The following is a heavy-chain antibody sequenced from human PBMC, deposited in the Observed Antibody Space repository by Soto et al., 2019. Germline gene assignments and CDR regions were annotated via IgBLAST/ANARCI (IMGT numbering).Heavy chain of an antibody. D-gene: IGHD2-15*01. V-gene: IGHV4-31*03. CDR2: IYYSGST. CDR1: GGSISSGGYY. J-gene: IGHJ3*02. CDR3: AMFPGVVVVAAIGNAFDI. Sequence: QVQLQESGPGLVKPSQTLSLTCTVSGGSISSGGYYWSWIRQHPGKGLEWIGYIYYSGSTYYNPSLKSRVTISVDKSKNQFSLKLSSVTAADTAVYYCAMFPGVVVVAAIGNAFDIWGQGTMVTVSS.